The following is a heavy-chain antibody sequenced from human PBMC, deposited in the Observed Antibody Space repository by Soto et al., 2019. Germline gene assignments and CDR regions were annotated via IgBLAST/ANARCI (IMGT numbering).Heavy chain of an antibody. CDR3: VSTINGYFEY. V-gene: IGHV5-51*01. CDR2: IYPGDSET. Sequence: EVLLAQSGAEVKKPGDSLKISCKGSGHSFVTHWIGWVRQMPGKGLEWMGIIYPGDSETKYSPSFQGQATISADKSISTAYLQWSSLKASDTALYYCVSTINGYFEYWGQGTLVTVSS. CDR1: GHSFVTHW. D-gene: IGHD3-9*01. J-gene: IGHJ4*02.